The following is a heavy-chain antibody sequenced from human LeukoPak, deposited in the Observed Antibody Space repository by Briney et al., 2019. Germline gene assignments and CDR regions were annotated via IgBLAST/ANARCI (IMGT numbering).Heavy chain of an antibody. CDR2: ISSSRSII. D-gene: IGHD3-22*01. V-gene: IGHV3-48*04. J-gene: IGHJ4*02. CDR1: GFSVSSYG. CDR3: ARGRIVAGVRY. Sequence: GGSLRLSCAASGFSVSSYGMNWVRQAPGKGLEWVSYISSSRSIIYYADSVKGRFTVSRDNAKNSLYLQMNSLGAEDTAVYYCARGRIVAGVRYWGQGTLVTVSS.